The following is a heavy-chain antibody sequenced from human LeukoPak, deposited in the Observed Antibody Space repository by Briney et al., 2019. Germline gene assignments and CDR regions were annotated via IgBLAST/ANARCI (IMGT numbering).Heavy chain of an antibody. D-gene: IGHD3-9*01. CDR2: IYYSGST. Sequence: SETLSLTCTVSGGSISSSSYYWGWIRQPPGKGLEWVGSIYYSGSTYYNPSLESRVTISADTYKKQFSLKLSSVTAADTPVDYCARRDFDWFLQDDAFDIWGQETMVTVSS. CDR3: ARRDFDWFLQDDAFDI. CDR1: GGSISSSSYY. J-gene: IGHJ3*02. V-gene: IGHV4-39*01.